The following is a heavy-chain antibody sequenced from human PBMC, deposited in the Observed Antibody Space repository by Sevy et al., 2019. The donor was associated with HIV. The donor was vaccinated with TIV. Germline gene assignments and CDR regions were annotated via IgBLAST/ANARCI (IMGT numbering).Heavy chain of an antibody. CDR2: ISYDGGRH. CDR3: ARYAGYSTDWYPSDY. CDR1: EFMFSTYA. D-gene: IGHD6-19*01. V-gene: IGHV3-30-3*01. J-gene: IGHJ4*02. Sequence: GGSLRLSCAASEFMFSTYAMHWVRQAPGKGLEWVAVISYDGGRHYYADSVKGRFTISRDNSKNTLFLQMNSLRLEDTAFYYCARYAGYSTDWYPSDYWGQGTQVTVSS.